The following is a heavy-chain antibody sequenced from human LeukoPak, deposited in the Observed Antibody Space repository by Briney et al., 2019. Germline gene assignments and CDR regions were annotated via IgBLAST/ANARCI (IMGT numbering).Heavy chain of an antibody. V-gene: IGHV4-61*02. CDR1: GGSISSGSYY. CDR2: IYTSGST. Sequence: SETLSLTCTVSGGSISSGSYYWSWIRQPAGKGLEWIGRIYTSGSTNYNPSLKSRVTISVDTSKNQFSLKLSSVTAADTAVYYCASSSVLRGGSPGYYYGMDVWGQGTTVTVSS. D-gene: IGHD3-10*01. CDR3: ASSSVLRGGSPGYYYGMDV. J-gene: IGHJ6*02.